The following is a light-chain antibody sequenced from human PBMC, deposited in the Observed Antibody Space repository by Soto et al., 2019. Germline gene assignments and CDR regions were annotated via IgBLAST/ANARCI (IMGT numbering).Light chain of an antibody. V-gene: IGKV1-5*03. Sequence: DIQMTQSPSSLSASVGDRVTITCRASQTISMYLNWYQQKPGKAPKLLIYKASSLESGVPSRFSGSGSGTEFTLTISSLQPDDFATYYCQQYNSYPYTFGQGTKVDIK. J-gene: IGKJ2*01. CDR2: KAS. CDR1: QTISMY. CDR3: QQYNSYPYT.